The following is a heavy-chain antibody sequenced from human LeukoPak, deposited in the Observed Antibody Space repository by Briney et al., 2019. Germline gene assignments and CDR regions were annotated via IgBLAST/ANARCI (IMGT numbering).Heavy chain of an antibody. CDR3: ARGPLGSSGSGDAFDI. V-gene: IGHV3-30*04. J-gene: IGHJ3*02. Sequence: GGSLRLSCAASGFTFSSYAMHWVRQAPGKGLEWVAVTSYDGSNKYYADSVKGRFTISRDNSKNMLYLQMNSLRAEDTAVYYCARGPLGSSGSGDAFDIWGQGTMVTVSS. CDR1: GFTFSSYA. D-gene: IGHD3-22*01. CDR2: TSYDGSNK.